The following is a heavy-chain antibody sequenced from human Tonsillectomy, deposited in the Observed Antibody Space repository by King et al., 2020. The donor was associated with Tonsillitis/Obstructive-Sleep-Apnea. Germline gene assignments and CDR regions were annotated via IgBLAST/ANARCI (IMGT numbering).Heavy chain of an antibody. J-gene: IGHJ4*02. D-gene: IGHD3-10*01. V-gene: IGHV4-59*08. CDR3: ARHAGRRFDF. CDR2: IYYSGST. CDR1: GGSISSYY. Sequence: VQLQESGPGLVKPSETLSLTCTVSGGSISSYYWSWIRQPPGKGLEWIGYIYYSGSTNYNPSLQSRVTISVDTSKNQFSLRLSSVTAADTAVYYCARHAGRRFDFWGQGTLVTVSS.